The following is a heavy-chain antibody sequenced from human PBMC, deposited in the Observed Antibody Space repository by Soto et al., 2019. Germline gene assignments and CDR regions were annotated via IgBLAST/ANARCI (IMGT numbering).Heavy chain of an antibody. J-gene: IGHJ6*02. Sequence: EVQLLESGGGLVQPGGPLRLSCPASGFTFSGYAMSWVRQVPGKGLEWVSAISGSGGSTYYADSVKGRFTISRDNSKNTLYLQMNSLRAEDTAVYYCAKDRNGATIFGVVILAGMDVWGQGTTVTVSS. CDR2: ISGSGGST. CDR1: GFTFSGYA. D-gene: IGHD3-3*01. V-gene: IGHV3-23*01. CDR3: AKDRNGATIFGVVILAGMDV.